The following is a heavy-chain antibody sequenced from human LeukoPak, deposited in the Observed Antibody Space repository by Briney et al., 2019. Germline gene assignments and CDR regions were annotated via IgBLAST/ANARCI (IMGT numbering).Heavy chain of an antibody. CDR2: IIPIFGTA. CDR3: ARGGGSLWFGELLHFDY. D-gene: IGHD3-10*01. CDR1: GGTFSSYA. J-gene: IGHJ4*02. Sequence: SVKVSCKASGGTFSSYAISWVRQAPGQGLEWVGGIIPIFGTANYAQKFQGRVTITADESTSTAYMELSSLRSEDTAVYYCARGGGSLWFGELLHFDYWGQGTLVTVSS. V-gene: IGHV1-69*13.